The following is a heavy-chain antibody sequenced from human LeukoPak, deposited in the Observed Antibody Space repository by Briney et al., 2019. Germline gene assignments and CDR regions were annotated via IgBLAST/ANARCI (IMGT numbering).Heavy chain of an antibody. CDR1: GGSFSGYS. J-gene: IGHJ6*03. CDR2: IRDSGSA. V-gene: IGHV4-34*01. D-gene: IGHD4-17*01. Sequence: PSETLSLTCAVFGGSFSGYSWTWIRQPPGKGLEWIGKIRDSGSANYNPSLKSRVTISVHASGNKFSLELSSATAADTAVYYCARGRTGENTYVGGYYYMDVWGERTAVIVSS. CDR3: ARGRTGENTYVGGYYYMDV.